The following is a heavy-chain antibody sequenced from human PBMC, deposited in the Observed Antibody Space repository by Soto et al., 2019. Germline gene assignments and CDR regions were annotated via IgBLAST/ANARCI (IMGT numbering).Heavy chain of an antibody. Sequence: QVQLVESGGGVVQPGRSLRLSCAASGFTFSSYGMHWVRQAPGKGLECVAVIWYDGSNKYYADSVKGRFTISRDNSKNTLYLQMNSLRAEDTAVYYCARDRVAAAGPFDYWGQGTLVTVSS. V-gene: IGHV3-33*01. CDR1: GFTFSSYG. CDR3: ARDRVAAAGPFDY. D-gene: IGHD6-13*01. CDR2: IWYDGSNK. J-gene: IGHJ4*02.